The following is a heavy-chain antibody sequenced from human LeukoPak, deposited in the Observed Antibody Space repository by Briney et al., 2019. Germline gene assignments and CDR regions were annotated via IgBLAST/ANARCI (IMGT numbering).Heavy chain of an antibody. D-gene: IGHD3-22*01. J-gene: IGHJ3*02. V-gene: IGHV3-30*04. CDR3: ARVGITMIVVVRDAFDI. Sequence: GRSLRLSCAASGFTFSSYAMHWVRQAPGKGLEWVAVISYDGSNKYYADSVKGRFTISRDNSKNTLYLQMNSLRAEDTAVYYCARVGITMIVVVRDAFDIWGQGTMVTVYS. CDR1: GFTFSSYA. CDR2: ISYDGSNK.